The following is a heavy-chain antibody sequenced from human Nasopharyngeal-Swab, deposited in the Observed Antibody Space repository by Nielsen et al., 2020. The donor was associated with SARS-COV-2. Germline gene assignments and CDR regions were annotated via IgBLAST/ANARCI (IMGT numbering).Heavy chain of an antibody. CDR3: ARDLPIDY. CDR1: GYTFTSNG. Sequence: ASVKVSCKASGYTFTSNGISWVRQAPGQGLEWMGRISAYNGDTNYAQKFQGRVTMTRDTSISTAYMELSRLRSDDTAVYYCARDLPIDYWGQGTLVTVSS. J-gene: IGHJ4*02. CDR2: ISAYNGDT. V-gene: IGHV1-18*01.